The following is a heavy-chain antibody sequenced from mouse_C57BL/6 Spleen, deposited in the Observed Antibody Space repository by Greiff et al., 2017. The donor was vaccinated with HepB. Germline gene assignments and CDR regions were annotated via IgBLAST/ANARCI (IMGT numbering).Heavy chain of an antibody. CDR3: ARSRGLMVQYYFDY. D-gene: IGHD2-2*01. CDR2: IYPGSGST. J-gene: IGHJ2*01. Sequence: QVQLKESGAELVKPGASVKMSCKASGYTFTSYWITWVKQRPGQGLEWIGDIYPGSGSTNYNEKFKSKATLTVDTSSSTAYMQLSSLTSEDSAVYYCARSRGLMVQYYFDYWGQGTTLTVSS. CDR1: GYTFTSYW. V-gene: IGHV1-55*01.